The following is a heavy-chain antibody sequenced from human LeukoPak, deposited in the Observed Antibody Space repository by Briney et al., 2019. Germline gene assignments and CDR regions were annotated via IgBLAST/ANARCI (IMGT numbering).Heavy chain of an antibody. J-gene: IGHJ3*02. V-gene: IGHV1-2*06. Sequence: ASVKVSCKASGYTFTGYYMHWVRQAPGQGLEWMGRINPNSGGTNYAQKFQGRVTMTRDTSISTAYMELSSLRSEDTAVYYCATDSSGSYYVEAFDIWGQGTMVTVSS. CDR3: ATDSSGSYYVEAFDI. CDR1: GYTFTGYY. D-gene: IGHD1-26*01. CDR2: INPNSGGT.